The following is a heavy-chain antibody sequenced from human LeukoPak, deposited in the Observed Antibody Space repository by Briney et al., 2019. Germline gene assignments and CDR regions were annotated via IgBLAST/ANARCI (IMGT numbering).Heavy chain of an antibody. V-gene: IGHV4-39*07. CDR3: ARVGRGVITLDY. J-gene: IGHJ4*02. D-gene: IGHD3-10*01. Sequence: SETLSLTCTVSGGSISSSSYYWGWIRQPPGKGLEWIGSIYYSGSTYYNPSLKSRVTISVDTSKNQFSLKLSSVTAADTAVYYCARVGRGVITLDYWGQGTLVTVSS. CDR2: IYYSGST. CDR1: GGSISSSSYY.